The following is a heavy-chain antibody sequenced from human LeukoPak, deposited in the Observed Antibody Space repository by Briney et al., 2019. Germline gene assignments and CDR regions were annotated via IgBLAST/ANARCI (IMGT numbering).Heavy chain of an antibody. J-gene: IGHJ4*02. CDR2: IYSGGST. V-gene: IGHV3-53*01. Sequence: PGGSLRLSCAASGFTVSSNYMSWVRQAPGKGLECVSVIYSGGSTYYADSVKGRFTISRDNSKNTLYLQVNSLRAEDTAVYYCARYPPDQYYFDYWGQGTLVTVSS. CDR1: GFTVSSNY. CDR3: ARYPPDQYYFDY.